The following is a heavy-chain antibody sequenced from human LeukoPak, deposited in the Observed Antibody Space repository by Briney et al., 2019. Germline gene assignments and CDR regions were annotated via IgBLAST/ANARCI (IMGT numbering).Heavy chain of an antibody. J-gene: IGHJ4*02. D-gene: IGHD1-20*01. V-gene: IGHV1-18*01. Sequence: GASVKVSCKASGYTFTSYGISWVRQAPGQGLEWMGWISAYNGNTNYAQKLQGRVTMTTDTSTSTAYMELRSLRSDDTAVYYCARRVGGYNWNDGRGWYFGYWGQGTLVTVSS. CDR2: ISAYNGNT. CDR3: ARRVGGYNWNDGRGWYFGY. CDR1: GYTFTSYG.